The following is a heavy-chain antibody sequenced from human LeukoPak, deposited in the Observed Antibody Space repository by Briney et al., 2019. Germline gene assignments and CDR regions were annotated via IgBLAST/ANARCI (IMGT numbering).Heavy chain of an antibody. V-gene: IGHV4-31*03. CDR2: IYYSGST. J-gene: IGHJ5*02. CDR1: GGSISSGGYY. D-gene: IGHD3-3*01. CDR3: ARVAITISGVVNYSNWFDP. Sequence: SETLSLTCTVSGGSISSGGYYWSWIRQHPGKGLEWIGYIYYSGSTYYNPSLKSRVTISVDTSKNQFSLKLSSVTAADTAVYYCARVAITISGVVNYSNWFDPWGQGTLVTVSS.